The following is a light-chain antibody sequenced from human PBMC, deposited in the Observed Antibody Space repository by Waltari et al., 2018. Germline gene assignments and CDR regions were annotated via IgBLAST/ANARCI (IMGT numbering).Light chain of an antibody. J-gene: IGKJ5*01. Sequence: EIVLTQSPATLSSSPGERATLPGRASQSVSRSLAWYQQKPGQPPRLLIYDASTRATGIPARFSGSGSGTDFTLTISSLEPEDFVVYYCQQRRDWITFGQGTRLEIK. CDR3: QQRRDWIT. V-gene: IGKV3-11*01. CDR1: QSVSRS. CDR2: DAS.